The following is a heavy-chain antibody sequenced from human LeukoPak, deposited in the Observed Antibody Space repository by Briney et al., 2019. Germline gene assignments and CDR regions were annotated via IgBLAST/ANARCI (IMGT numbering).Heavy chain of an antibody. D-gene: IGHD3-10*01. V-gene: IGHV3-49*04. CDR3: TTGPFDYYGSASYLANGMDV. CDR1: GFTFGDYA. Sequence: PGGSLRLSCTASGFTFGDYAMGWVRQAPGKGLEWVGFIRSKAYGGTTKYAASVKGRFTISRDDSKNTLYLQMNSLKTEDTAVYYCTTGPFDYYGSASYLANGMDVWGQGTTVTVSS. CDR2: IRSKAYGGTT. J-gene: IGHJ6*02.